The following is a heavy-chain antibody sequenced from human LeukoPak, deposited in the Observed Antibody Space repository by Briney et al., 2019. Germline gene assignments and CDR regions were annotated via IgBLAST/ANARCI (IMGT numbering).Heavy chain of an antibody. D-gene: IGHD6-6*01. Sequence: SETLSLTCSVSGDSISSRTYYWTWIRQHPEKGLEWIVYIWNSGSTNYNPAPKSRVTISVDTSKTQFSLKLTSVTAADTAIYYCARDVSSMFPNWFDPWGQGILVIVSS. CDR3: ARDVSSMFPNWFDP. CDR2: IWNSGST. CDR1: GDSISSRTYY. J-gene: IGHJ5*02. V-gene: IGHV4-31*03.